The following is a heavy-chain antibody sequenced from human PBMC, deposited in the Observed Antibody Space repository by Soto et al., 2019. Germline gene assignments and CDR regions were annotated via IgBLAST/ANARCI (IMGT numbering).Heavy chain of an antibody. CDR3: ARLRVDYGDYEYYYYGMDV. CDR2: IYPGDSDT. V-gene: IGHV5-51*01. D-gene: IGHD4-17*01. CDR1: GYSFTSYW. J-gene: IGHJ6*02. Sequence: PGESLKISCKGSGYSFTSYWIGWVRQMPGKGLEWMGIIYPGDSDTRYSPSFQGQVTISADKSISTAYLQWSSLKASDTAMYYCARLRVDYGDYEYYYYGMDVWGQGTTVTVSS.